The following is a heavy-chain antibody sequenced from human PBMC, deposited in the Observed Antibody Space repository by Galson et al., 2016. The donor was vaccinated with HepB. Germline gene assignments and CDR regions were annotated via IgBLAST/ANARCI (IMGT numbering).Heavy chain of an antibody. CDR3: AKGRPDYYGSGSYAPLDY. CDR1: RFTFSNYG. CDR2: IWYDGSQK. D-gene: IGHD3-10*01. V-gene: IGHV3-33*06. Sequence: SLRLSCAASRFTFSNYGMHWVRQAPGKGLEWVAVIWYDGSQKYYADSVKGRFTISRDNSKNTLSLKMNSLRAEDTAVYYCAKGRPDYYGSGSYAPLDYWGQGTLVTVSP. J-gene: IGHJ4*02.